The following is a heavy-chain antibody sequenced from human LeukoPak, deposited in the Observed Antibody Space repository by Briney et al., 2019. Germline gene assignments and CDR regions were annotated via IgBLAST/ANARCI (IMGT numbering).Heavy chain of an antibody. J-gene: IGHJ6*02. CDR1: GYTFTGYY. Sequence: ASVKVSCKASGYTFTGYYMHWVRQAPGQGLEWMGWINPNSGGTNYAQKFQGWVTMTRDTSISTAYMELSRLRSDDTAVYYCARALGVGAMYYGMDVWGQGTTVTVSS. CDR3: ARALGVGAMYYGMDV. CDR2: INPNSGGT. V-gene: IGHV1-2*04. D-gene: IGHD1-26*01.